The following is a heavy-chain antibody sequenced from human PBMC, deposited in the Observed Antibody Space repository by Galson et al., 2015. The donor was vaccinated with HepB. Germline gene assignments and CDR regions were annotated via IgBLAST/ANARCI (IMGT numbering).Heavy chain of an antibody. CDR2: IRSKAYGGTT. CDR1: GFTFGDYA. D-gene: IGHD3-10*01. V-gene: IGHV3-49*03. CDR3: TRGITMVRGVITNVDY. J-gene: IGHJ4*02. Sequence: SLRLSCAASGFTFGDYAMSWFRQAPGKGLEWVGFIRSKAYGGTTEYAASVKGRFTISRDDSKSIAYLQMNSLKTEDTAVYYCTRGITMVRGVITNVDYWGQGTLVTVSS.